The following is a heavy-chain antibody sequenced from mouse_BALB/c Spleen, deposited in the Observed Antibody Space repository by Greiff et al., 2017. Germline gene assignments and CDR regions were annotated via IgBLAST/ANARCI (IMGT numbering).Heavy chain of an antibody. V-gene: IGHV2-9*02. CDR2: IWAGGST. Sequence: VQRVESGPGLVAPSQSLSITCTVSGFSLTSYGVHWVRQPPGKGLEWLGVIWAGGSTNYNSALMSRLSISKDNSKSQVFLKMNSLQTDDTAMYYCARDGGLRRGYYYAMDYWGQGTSVTVSS. D-gene: IGHD2-4*01. J-gene: IGHJ4*01. CDR1: GFSLTSYG. CDR3: ARDGGLRRGYYYAMDY.